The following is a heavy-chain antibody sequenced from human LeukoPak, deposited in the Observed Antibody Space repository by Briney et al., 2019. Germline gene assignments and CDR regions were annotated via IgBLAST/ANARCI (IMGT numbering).Heavy chain of an antibody. Sequence: GGSLRLSCAASGFTFDDYGMSWVRQAPGKGLEWVSGINWNGGSTGYADSVKGRFTISRDNAKNSLYLQMNSLRAEDTALYYCVRPGGSGSYLQAHFDYWGQGTLVTVSS. J-gene: IGHJ4*02. V-gene: IGHV3-20*04. CDR2: INWNGGST. D-gene: IGHD3-10*01. CDR1: GFTFDDYG. CDR3: VRPGGSGSYLQAHFDY.